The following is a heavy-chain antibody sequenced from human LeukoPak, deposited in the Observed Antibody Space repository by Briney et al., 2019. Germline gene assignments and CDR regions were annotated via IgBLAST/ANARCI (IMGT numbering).Heavy chain of an antibody. CDR1: GGSVSSASYY. CDR2: IYYTGNT. J-gene: IGHJ4*02. Sequence: SETLSLTCTVSGGSVSSASYYWNWIRQPPGKGLEWIGYIYYTGNTNYNPSLKSRVAISVDTSKNQFSLNLNSVTAADTAVYYCARGDEQWLVSGTFHYWGQGTLVTVSP. CDR3: ARGDEQWLVSGTFHY. D-gene: IGHD6-19*01. V-gene: IGHV4-61*01.